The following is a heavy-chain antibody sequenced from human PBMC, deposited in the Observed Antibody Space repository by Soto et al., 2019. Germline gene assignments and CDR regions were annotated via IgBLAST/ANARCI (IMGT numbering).Heavy chain of an antibody. CDR1: GFIFSDYS. J-gene: IGHJ6*02. Sequence: EVHLVESGGALVQPGGSLRLSCAASGFIFSDYSLNWVRQAPGKGLEWISYSGNNLITKLYADSMRGRFTISRDNAKNSLFLRMNSLRDEDTAVYYCTRDVGRAYEMDVWGQGTTVTVTS. CDR3: TRDVGRAYEMDV. D-gene: IGHD1-26*01. V-gene: IGHV3-48*02. CDR2: SGNNLITK.